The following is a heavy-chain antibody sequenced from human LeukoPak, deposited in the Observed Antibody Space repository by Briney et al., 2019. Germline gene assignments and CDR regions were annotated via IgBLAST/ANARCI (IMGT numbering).Heavy chain of an antibody. V-gene: IGHV3-23*01. CDR1: GFTFSSYA. Sequence: PGGSLRLSCAASGFTFSSYAMSWVRQAPGKGLEWVSAISGSGGSTYYADSVKGRFTISRDNSKNTLYLQMNSLRAKDTAVYYCAKNKLMVRGVTPYYYYGMDVWGQGTTVTVSS. J-gene: IGHJ6*02. CDR3: AKNKLMVRGVTPYYYYGMDV. CDR2: ISGSGGST. D-gene: IGHD3-10*01.